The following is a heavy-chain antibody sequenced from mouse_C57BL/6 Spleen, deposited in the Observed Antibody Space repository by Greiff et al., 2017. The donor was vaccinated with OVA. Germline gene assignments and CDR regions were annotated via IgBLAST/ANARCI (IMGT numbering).Heavy chain of an antibody. CDR3: ARGQLRLPTLFDY. Sequence: VQLKESVAELVRPGASVKLSCTASGFNIKNTYMHWVKQRPEQGLEWIGRIDPANGNTKYAPKFQGKATITADTSSNTAYLQLSSLTSEDTAIYYCARGQLRLPTLFDYWGQGTTLTVSS. CDR2: IDPANGNT. V-gene: IGHV14-3*01. D-gene: IGHD3-2*02. J-gene: IGHJ2*01. CDR1: GFNIKNTY.